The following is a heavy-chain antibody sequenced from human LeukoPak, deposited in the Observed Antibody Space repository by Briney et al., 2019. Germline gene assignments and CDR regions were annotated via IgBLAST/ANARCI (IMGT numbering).Heavy chain of an antibody. J-gene: IGHJ3*02. D-gene: IGHD3-10*01. CDR3: ARLWFGDGSDAFDI. CDR1: GYTFTCYY. V-gene: IGHV1-2*04. CDR2: INPNSGGT. Sequence: ASVKVSCKASGYTFTCYYMHWVRQAPGQGLEWMGWINPNSGGTNYAQKFQGWVTMTRDTSISTAYMELSRLRSDDTAVYYCARLWFGDGSDAFDIWGQGTMVTVSS.